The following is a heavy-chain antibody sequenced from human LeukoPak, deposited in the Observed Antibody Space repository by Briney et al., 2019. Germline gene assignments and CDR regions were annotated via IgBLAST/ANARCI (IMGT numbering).Heavy chain of an antibody. CDR1: GINFGDYA. D-gene: IGHD3-22*01. J-gene: IGHJ4*02. Sequence: GGSLRLSCTAPGINFGDYAMSWVRQAPGKGLEWVGFIRSKAYGETTEYAASVKGRFTISRDDSKSMAYLQMNSLKTEDTAVYYCIANYYDSSGYPIAYYFDYWGQGTLVTVPS. CDR2: IRSKAYGETT. CDR3: IANYYDSSGYPIAYYFDY. V-gene: IGHV3-49*04.